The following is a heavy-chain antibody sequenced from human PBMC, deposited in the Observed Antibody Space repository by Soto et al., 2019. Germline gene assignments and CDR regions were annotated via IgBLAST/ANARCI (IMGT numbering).Heavy chain of an antibody. CDR2: IIPIFGTV. V-gene: IGHV1-69*12. J-gene: IGHJ6*02. Sequence: QVQLLQSGAEVKKPGSSVRVSCEASGGTFRTYAISWVRQAPGQGLEWMGEIIPIFGTVNYAQKFQGRVTITAYESTTTVYMDLRSLRSEDTAVYYCAKGAVAGTPTSYYYYGMDVWGQGTTVTVSS. CDR3: AKGAVAGTPTSYYYYGMDV. CDR1: GGTFRTYA. D-gene: IGHD6-19*01.